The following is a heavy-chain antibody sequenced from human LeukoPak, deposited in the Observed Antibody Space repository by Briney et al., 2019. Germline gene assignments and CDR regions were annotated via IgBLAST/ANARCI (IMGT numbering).Heavy chain of an antibody. V-gene: IGHV3-43D*04. D-gene: IGHD3-10*01. CDR2: ISWDGGST. CDR1: GFTFDDYA. Sequence: GGSLRLSCAASGFTFDDYAMHWVRQAPGKGLEWVSLISWDGGSTYYADSVKGRFTISRDNSKNSLYLQMNSLRAEDTALYYCAKVGQSYYGSGSYYFDYWGQGTLVTVSS. J-gene: IGHJ4*02. CDR3: AKVGQSYYGSGSYYFDY.